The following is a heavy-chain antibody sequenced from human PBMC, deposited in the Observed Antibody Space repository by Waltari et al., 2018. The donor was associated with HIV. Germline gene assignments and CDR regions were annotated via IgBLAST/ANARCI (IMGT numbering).Heavy chain of an antibody. Sequence: QVQLVQSGAEVKKPGSSVKVSCKASGGSFSNNAISWVRQAPGHGLEWMGGIIPVFGTTYYSQKCQGRVTITADVSLTTAYMDLSSLGSDDTAFYFCARGAASNTFNSYFDSWGQGVLVTVSS. CDR3: ARGAASNTFNSYFDS. CDR2: IIPVFGTT. V-gene: IGHV1-69*13. D-gene: IGHD6-25*01. J-gene: IGHJ4*02. CDR1: GGSFSNNA.